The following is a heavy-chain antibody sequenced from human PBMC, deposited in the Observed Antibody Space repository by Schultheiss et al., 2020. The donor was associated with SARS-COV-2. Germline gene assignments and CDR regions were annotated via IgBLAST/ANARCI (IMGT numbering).Heavy chain of an antibody. CDR1: GGSISSGGYY. J-gene: IGHJ4*02. CDR3: AKLYCSGISCSDS. V-gene: IGHV4-39*07. Sequence: SQTLSLTCTVSGGSISSGGYYWSWIRQPPGKGLEWIGEVFHSGSTNYNPSLKSRLTISLDASRNQFSLRLSSVTAADTALYYCAKLYCSGISCSDSWGQGTLVTISS. CDR2: VFHSGST. D-gene: IGHD2-15*01.